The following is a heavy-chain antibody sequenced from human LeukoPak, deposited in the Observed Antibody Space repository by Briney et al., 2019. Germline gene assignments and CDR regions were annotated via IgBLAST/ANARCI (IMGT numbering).Heavy chain of an antibody. D-gene: IGHD3-10*01. CDR2: FNPIFGSA. J-gene: IGHJ5*02. V-gene: IGHV1-69*05. CDR1: GDSFGTYG. Sequence: ASVKVSCKASGDSFGTYGITWVRLALGQGLEWMGGFNPIFGSAQYAQKFQGRVTITMDVSARTVYMELSSLRSEDTTIYYCARDFGSGVFDPWGQGTLVTVSS. CDR3: ARDFGSGVFDP.